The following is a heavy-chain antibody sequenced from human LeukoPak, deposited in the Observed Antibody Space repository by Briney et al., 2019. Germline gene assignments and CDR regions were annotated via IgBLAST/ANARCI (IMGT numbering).Heavy chain of an antibody. D-gene: IGHD3-22*01. CDR1: GFTFSSYW. CDR2: INSDGSST. Sequence: GGSLRLSCAASGFTFSSYWMHWVRQAPGKGLVWVSRINSDGSSTSYADSVKGRFTISRDNAKNTLYLQMNSLRAEDTAVYYCATHHYDRTQGSYWGQGTLVTVSS. CDR3: ATHHYDRTQGSY. J-gene: IGHJ4*02. V-gene: IGHV3-74*01.